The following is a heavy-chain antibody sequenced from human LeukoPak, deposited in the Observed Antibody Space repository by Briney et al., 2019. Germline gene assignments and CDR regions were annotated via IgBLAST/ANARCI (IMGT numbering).Heavy chain of an antibody. D-gene: IGHD4-17*01. CDR2: LSGSGGST. CDR3: AKWPLNDYCDYRWFDP. V-gene: IGHV3-23*01. Sequence: PGGSLRLSCAASGFTFSSYAMSWVRQAPGKGLEWVSALSGSGGSTYYADSVKGRFTISRDNSKNTLYLQMNSLRAEDTAVYYCAKWPLNDYCDYRWFDPWGQGTLVTVSP. J-gene: IGHJ5*02. CDR1: GFTFSSYA.